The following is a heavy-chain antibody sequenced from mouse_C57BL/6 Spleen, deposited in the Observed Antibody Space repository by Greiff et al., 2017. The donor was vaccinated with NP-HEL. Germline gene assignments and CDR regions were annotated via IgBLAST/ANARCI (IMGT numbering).Heavy chain of an antibody. Sequence: QVQLQQPGAELVKPGASVKLSCKASGYTFTSYWMHWVKQRPGQGLEWIGMIHPNSGSTNYNEKFKSKATLTVDKSSSTAYMQLSSLTSEDSAVYYCARGEDDRKDYFDYWGQGTTLTVSS. CDR2: IHPNSGST. J-gene: IGHJ2*01. CDR3: ARGEDDRKDYFDY. V-gene: IGHV1-64*01. CDR1: GYTFTSYW. D-gene: IGHD3-2*01.